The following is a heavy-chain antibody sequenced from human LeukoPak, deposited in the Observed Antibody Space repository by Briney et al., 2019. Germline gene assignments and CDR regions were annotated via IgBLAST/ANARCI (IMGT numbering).Heavy chain of an antibody. CDR3: AREGSSEDFDS. J-gene: IGHJ4*02. CDR1: GFTFSSYE. V-gene: IGHV3-48*03. D-gene: IGHD6-19*01. Sequence: GGSLRLSCAASGFTFSSYEMNWVRQAPGKGLEWVSYISSSGSSIYCADSVKGRFTISRDNAKNSLYLQMNSLRAEDTAVYYCAREGSSEDFDSWGQGTQVTVSS. CDR2: ISSSGSSI.